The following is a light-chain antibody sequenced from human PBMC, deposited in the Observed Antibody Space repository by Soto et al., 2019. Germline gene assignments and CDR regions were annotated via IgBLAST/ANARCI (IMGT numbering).Light chain of an antibody. CDR2: KVS. Sequence: EVVMTQSPLSLPVTLGQPASISCRSSQSLVSSNGNTFLIWFQQRPGQSPRRLIYKVSNRDSAVPDRFTGSASGTDVTLQSSRVEAEDVGIYSCMQATHWPWTFGQGTKVELK. V-gene: IGKV2-30*01. CDR1: QSLVSSNGNTF. CDR3: MQATHWPWT. J-gene: IGKJ1*01.